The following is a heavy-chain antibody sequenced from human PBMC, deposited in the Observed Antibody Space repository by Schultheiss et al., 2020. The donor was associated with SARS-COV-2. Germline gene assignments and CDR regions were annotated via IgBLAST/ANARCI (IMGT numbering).Heavy chain of an antibody. V-gene: IGHV3-33*01. J-gene: IGHJ6*03. D-gene: IGHD1-26*01. CDR1: GFTFSSYG. CDR2: IWYDGSNK. Sequence: GESLKISCAASGFTFSSYGMHWVRQAPGKGLEWVAVIWYDGSNKYYADSVKGRFTISRDNSKNTLYLQMNSLRAEDTAVYYCASGTQRYYYYMDVWGKGTTVTVSS. CDR3: ASGTQRYYYYMDV.